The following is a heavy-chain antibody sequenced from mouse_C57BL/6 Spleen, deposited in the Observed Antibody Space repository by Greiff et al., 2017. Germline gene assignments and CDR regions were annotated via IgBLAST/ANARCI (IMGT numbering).Heavy chain of an antibody. CDR3: ARWDDGSGYYFDY. Sequence: QVQLQQPGAELVKPGASVKLSCKASGYTFTSYWMQWVKQRPGQGLEWIGELDPSDSYTNYNQKFKGKATFTVDTSSSTAYMQRSSLTSEDSAVYYCARWDDGSGYYFDYWGQGTTLTVSS. V-gene: IGHV1-50*01. D-gene: IGHD1-1*01. J-gene: IGHJ2*01. CDR2: LDPSDSYT. CDR1: GYTFTSYW.